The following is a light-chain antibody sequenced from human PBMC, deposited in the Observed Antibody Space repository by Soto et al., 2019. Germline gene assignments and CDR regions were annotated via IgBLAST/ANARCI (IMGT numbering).Light chain of an antibody. Sequence: EIVMTQSPATLSVSPGERGTLSCRASQTVASNLAWYQQKPGQAPRLLIHGAFTRATGVPARFSGSGSGTEFTLTISSLQSEDFAVYYCQQYHNWPPQYTFGQGTKLQIK. CDR3: QQYHNWPPQYT. J-gene: IGKJ2*01. CDR2: GAF. V-gene: IGKV3-15*01. CDR1: QTVASN.